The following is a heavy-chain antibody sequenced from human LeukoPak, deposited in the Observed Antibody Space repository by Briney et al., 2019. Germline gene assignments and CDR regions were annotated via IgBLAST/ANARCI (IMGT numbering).Heavy chain of an antibody. D-gene: IGHD6-19*01. Sequence: GGSLRLSCAASGFTFSDYYMSWIRQAPGKGLEWVSYINNRGTPIYYADSVKGRFTISRDNVKNSLYLQMHSLRAEDTAVYYCARETLDSSGWYATIDYWGQGTLVTVSS. J-gene: IGHJ4*02. CDR2: INNRGTPI. V-gene: IGHV3-11*04. CDR1: GFTFSDYY. CDR3: ARETLDSSGWYATIDY.